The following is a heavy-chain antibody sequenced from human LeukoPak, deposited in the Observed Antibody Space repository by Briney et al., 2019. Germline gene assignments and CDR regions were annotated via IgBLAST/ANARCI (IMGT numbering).Heavy chain of an antibody. D-gene: IGHD3-10*01. CDR1: GFTFEDYG. Sequence: GGSLRLSCAASGFTFEDYGMSWVRQGPGKGLEWVSAIDRNGDSTGYADSVKGRFTISRDNAKNSLYLQMNNLRAEDTAVYYCAKGEYYYGSGSYYLDYWGQGTLVTVSS. CDR2: IDRNGDST. CDR3: AKGEYYYGSGSYYLDY. J-gene: IGHJ4*02. V-gene: IGHV3-20*04.